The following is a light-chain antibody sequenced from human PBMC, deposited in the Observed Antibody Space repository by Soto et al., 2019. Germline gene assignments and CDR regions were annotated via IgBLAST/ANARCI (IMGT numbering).Light chain of an antibody. V-gene: IGLV3-21*04. CDR1: NIGSKS. J-gene: IGLJ2*01. CDR2: YDI. CDR3: QVWDSSSDPDVV. Sequence: SYELTQPPSVSVAPGKTARITCGGNNIGSKSVHWYQQKPRQAPVLVIYYDIDRPSGIPERFSGSNSGNTATLTISRVEAGDEADYYCQVWDSSSDPDVVFGGGTKLTVL.